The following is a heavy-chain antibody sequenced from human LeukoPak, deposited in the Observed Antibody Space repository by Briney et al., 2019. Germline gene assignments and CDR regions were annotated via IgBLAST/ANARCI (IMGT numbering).Heavy chain of an antibody. CDR3: ASEVGATRGFDY. J-gene: IGHJ4*02. CDR1: GGSFSGYY. V-gene: IGHV4-34*01. CDR2: INHSGST. D-gene: IGHD1-26*01. Sequence: SETLSLTCAVYGGSFSGYYWSWIRQPPGKGLEWIGEINHSGSTNYNPSLKGRVTISVDTSKNQFSLKLSSVTAADTAVYYCASEVGATRGFDYWGQGTLVTVSS.